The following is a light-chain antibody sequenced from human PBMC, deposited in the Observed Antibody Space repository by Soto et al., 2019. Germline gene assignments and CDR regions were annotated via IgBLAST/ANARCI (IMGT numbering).Light chain of an antibody. CDR2: EVS. J-gene: IGLJ2*01. CDR1: SSDVGGYNY. Sequence: QSALTQPPSASGSPGQSVTISCTGNSSDVGGYNYVSWYQQQSGKAPKLMIYEVSKRPSGVPDRFSGSKSGNTASLTVSGLQAEDEADYYCSSYAGSNTVVFGGGTKLTVL. V-gene: IGLV2-8*01. CDR3: SSYAGSNTVV.